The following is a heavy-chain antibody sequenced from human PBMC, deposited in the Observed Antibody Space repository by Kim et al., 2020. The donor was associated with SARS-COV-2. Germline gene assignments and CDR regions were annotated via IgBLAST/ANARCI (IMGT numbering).Heavy chain of an antibody. CDR1: GGSISSYY. CDR3: ARGYSYASY. CDR2: IYSSGRN. Sequence: SETLSLTCSVSGGSISSYYWSWIRQPPGKGLEWIGYIYSSGRNNYNPSLKSRVTISLDTSKNQFSLQLKSVTAADTAVYYCARGYSYASYWGQGTLVTVSS. D-gene: IGHD5-18*01. V-gene: IGHV4-59*01. J-gene: IGHJ4*02.